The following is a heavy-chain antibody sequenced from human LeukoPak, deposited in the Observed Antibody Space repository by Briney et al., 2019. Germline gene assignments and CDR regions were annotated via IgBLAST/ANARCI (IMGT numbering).Heavy chain of an antibody. D-gene: IGHD3-10*01. CDR2: INPSGGST. J-gene: IGHJ4*02. CDR1: GYTLTELS. Sequence: ASVKVSCKVSGYTLTELSMHWVRQAPGQGLEWMGIINPSGGSTSYAQKFQGRVTMTRDTSTSTVYMELSSLRSEDTAVYYCARVPKVGELSIDYWGQGTLVTVSS. V-gene: IGHV1-46*01. CDR3: ARVPKVGELSIDY.